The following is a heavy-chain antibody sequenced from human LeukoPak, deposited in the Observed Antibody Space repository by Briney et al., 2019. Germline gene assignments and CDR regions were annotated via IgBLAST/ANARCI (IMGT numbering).Heavy chain of an antibody. Sequence: GGSLRLSCAASGFTFSSYNMNWVRQAPGKGLEWVSSISSSSSYIYYADSVKGRFTISRDNAKNSLYLQMNSLRAEDTAVYYCARDLGDYYDSSGHYWGQGTLVTVSS. CDR3: ARDLGDYYDSSGHY. D-gene: IGHD3-22*01. CDR1: GFTFSSYN. V-gene: IGHV3-21*01. CDR2: ISSSSSYI. J-gene: IGHJ4*02.